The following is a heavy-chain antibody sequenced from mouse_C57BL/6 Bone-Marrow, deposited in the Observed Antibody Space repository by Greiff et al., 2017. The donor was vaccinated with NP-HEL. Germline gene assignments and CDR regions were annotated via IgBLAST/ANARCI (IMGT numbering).Heavy chain of an antibody. CDR3: AVGGRSAY. CDR1: GYAFSSYW. Sequence: LQQSGASVKISCKASGYAFSSYWMNWVKQRPGKGLEWIGQIYPGDGDTNYNGKFKGKATLTADKSSSTAYMQLSSLTSEDAAVYFCAVGGRSAYWGQGTLVTVSA. D-gene: IGHD3-3*01. CDR2: IYPGDGDT. J-gene: IGHJ3*01. V-gene: IGHV1-80*01.